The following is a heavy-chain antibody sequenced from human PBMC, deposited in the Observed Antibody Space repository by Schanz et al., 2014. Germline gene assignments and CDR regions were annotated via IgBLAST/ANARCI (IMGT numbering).Heavy chain of an antibody. J-gene: IGHJ4*02. CDR2: INAANGNT. CDR1: GYSFISHA. CDR3: ARSGSSNWYFFDY. D-gene: IGHD6-13*01. Sequence: QVQLVQSGAEVKKPGASVKVSCKASGYSFISHAIHWVRQAPGQRLEWMGWINAANGNTRYSQKFQGRVTITRDTSASTAYMELSSLRSEDTAMYYCARSGSSNWYFFDYWGQGTLVTVSS. V-gene: IGHV1-3*01.